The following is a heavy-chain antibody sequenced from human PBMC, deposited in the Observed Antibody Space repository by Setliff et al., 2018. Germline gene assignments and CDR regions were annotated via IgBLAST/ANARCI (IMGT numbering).Heavy chain of an antibody. CDR2: IYPADSDT. D-gene: IGHD1-26*01. V-gene: IGHV5-51*01. CDR3: AREHVSGHSEY. CDR1: GYSFTTYW. J-gene: IGHJ4*02. Sequence: GESLKISCKGSGYSFTTYWIGWVRQMPGKGLEYMGIIYPADSDTTYSPSFQGQVTFSSDKSINTAYLQWSSLKASDTAIYYCAREHVSGHSEYWGQGTLVTVSS.